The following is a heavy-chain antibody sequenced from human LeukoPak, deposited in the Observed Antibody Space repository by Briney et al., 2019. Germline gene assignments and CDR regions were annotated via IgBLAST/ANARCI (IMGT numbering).Heavy chain of an antibody. CDR1: GFTVSNTF. D-gene: IGHD1-1*01. V-gene: IGHV3-53*01. CDR3: RGTTTFFDY. J-gene: IGHJ4*02. Sequence: GGSLRLSCAASGFTVSNTFMSWVRQAPGKGLEWVSVIYTIGTTYYADSVKGRFTISRDNAKNTLYLQMNSLRAEDTAVYYCRGTTTFFDYWGQGTLVTVSS. CDR2: IYTIGTT.